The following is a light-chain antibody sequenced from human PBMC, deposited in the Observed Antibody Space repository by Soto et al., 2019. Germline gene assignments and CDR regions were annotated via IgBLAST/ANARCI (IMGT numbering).Light chain of an antibody. CDR1: SSDVGAYNY. Sequence: QSVLTQPPSASGSPGQSVTISCTGTSSDVGAYNYVSWYQHHPGKAPKLMVYEVNKRPSGVSNRFSGSKSGNTASLTISGLQAEDEADYYCNSYTTNSNRVFGTGTKVTVL. CDR3: NSYTTNSNRV. CDR2: EVN. J-gene: IGLJ1*01. V-gene: IGLV2-14*01.